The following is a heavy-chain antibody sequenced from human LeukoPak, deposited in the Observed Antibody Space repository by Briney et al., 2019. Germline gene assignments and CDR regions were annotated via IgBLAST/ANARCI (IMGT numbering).Heavy chain of an antibody. V-gene: IGHV3-9*03. J-gene: IGHJ4*02. Sequence: GGSLRLSCAASGFTFSSYAMSWVRQAPGKGLEWVSAISWNSAGIGYADSVKGRFTISRDNAKNSLYLQMNSLRPEDMALYYCAKGTRSGTKYYFDYWGQGTLVTVSS. CDR2: ISWNSAGI. CDR1: GFTFSSYA. CDR3: AKGTRSGTKYYFDY. D-gene: IGHD3-10*01.